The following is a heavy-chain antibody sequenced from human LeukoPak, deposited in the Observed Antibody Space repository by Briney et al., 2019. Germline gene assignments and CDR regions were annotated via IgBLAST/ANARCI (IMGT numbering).Heavy chain of an antibody. J-gene: IGHJ4*02. D-gene: IGHD6-19*01. CDR1: GFTVSSNY. V-gene: IGHV3-30*18. CDR3: AKDGWLVAGYFDY. CDR2: ISYDGSNK. Sequence: GGSLRLSCAASGFTVSSNYMSWVRQAPGKGLEWVAVISYDGSNKYYADSVKGRFTISRDNSKNTLYLQMNSLRAEDTAVYYCAKDGWLVAGYFDYWGQGTLVTVSS.